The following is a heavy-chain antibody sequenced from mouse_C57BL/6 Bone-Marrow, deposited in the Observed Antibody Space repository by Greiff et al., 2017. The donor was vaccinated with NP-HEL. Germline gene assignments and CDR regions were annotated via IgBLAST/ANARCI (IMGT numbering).Heavy chain of an antibody. CDR1: GYAFSSSW. Sequence: VQLQQSGPELVKPGASVKISCKASGYAFSSSWMNWVKQRPGKGLEWIGRIYPGDGDTNYNGKFKGKATLTADKYSSTAYMPLRSLTSDDSAVYCAASHYGSSSGFAYWGQGTRVTVSA. J-gene: IGHJ3*01. D-gene: IGHD1-1*01. CDR2: IYPGDGDT. CDR3: ASHYGSSSGFAY. V-gene: IGHV1-82*01.